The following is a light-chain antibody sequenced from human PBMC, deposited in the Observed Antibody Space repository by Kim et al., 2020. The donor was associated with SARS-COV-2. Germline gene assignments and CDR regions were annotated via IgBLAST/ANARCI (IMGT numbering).Light chain of an antibody. CDR3: QPYNNWPRMYA. J-gene: IGKJ2*01. CDR1: QSVTSN. V-gene: IGKV3-15*01. Sequence: SPGERVTLSCRADQSVTSNFAWYQQKPGQPPRLLIYDTSTRAPGIPARFSASGSGTEFTLTISSLQSEDFAVYYCQPYNNWPRMYAFGQGTKLEI. CDR2: DTS.